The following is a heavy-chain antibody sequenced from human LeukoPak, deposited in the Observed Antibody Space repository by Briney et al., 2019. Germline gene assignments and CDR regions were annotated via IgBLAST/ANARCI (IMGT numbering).Heavy chain of an antibody. J-gene: IGHJ1*01. CDR3: ARERPLGYCSSTSCYNEYFQH. CDR2: IIPIFGTA. V-gene: IGHV1-69*13. CDR1: GGTFSSYA. D-gene: IGHD2-2*02. Sequence: GASVKVSCKASGGTFSSYAISWVRQAPGQGLEWMGGIIPIFGTANYAQKFQGRVTITADESTSTAYMELSSLRSEDTAVYYCARERPLGYCSSTSCYNEYFQHWGQGTLVTVSS.